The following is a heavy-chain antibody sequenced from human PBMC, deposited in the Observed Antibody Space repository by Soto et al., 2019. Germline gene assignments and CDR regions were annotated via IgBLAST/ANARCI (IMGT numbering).Heavy chain of an antibody. V-gene: IGHV4-30-4*01. Sequence: PPETLSLTCSVSGASIAGGSYYWSWVRQPPGEGLEWIGYIPSRGRPFYNPSLTSRGTISADSSKNQLSLQLTSVTAADTAVYYCVRDQYSGYDFALWGQGNLVT. D-gene: IGHD5-12*01. CDR3: VRDQYSGYDFAL. J-gene: IGHJ5*02. CDR1: GASIAGGSYY. CDR2: IPSRGRP.